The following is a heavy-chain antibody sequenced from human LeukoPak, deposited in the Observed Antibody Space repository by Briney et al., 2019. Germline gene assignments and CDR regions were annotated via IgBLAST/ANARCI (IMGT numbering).Heavy chain of an antibody. D-gene: IGHD6-19*01. V-gene: IGHV3-7*01. Sequence: GGSLRLCCAASGFTFSSYWMSWVRQAPGKGLEWVANIKQDGSEKYYVDSVKGRFTISRDNAKSTLYLQMNSLRAEDTAVYYCARVTAVAGTSVGVDAWGQGILVTVS. CDR1: GFTFSSYW. CDR3: ARVTAVAGTSVGVDA. J-gene: IGHJ4*02. CDR2: IKQDGSEK.